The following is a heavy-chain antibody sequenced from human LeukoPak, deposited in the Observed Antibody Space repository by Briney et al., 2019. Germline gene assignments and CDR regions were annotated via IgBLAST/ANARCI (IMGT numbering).Heavy chain of an antibody. J-gene: IGHJ3*02. D-gene: IGHD3-10*01. CDR3: AREGGTITMVRGVQKGAFDI. CDR1: GYTFTSYA. V-gene: IGHV1-3*01. Sequence: GASVKVSCKASGYTFTSYAMHWVRQAPGQRLEWMGWINAGNGNTKYSQKFQGRVTITRDTSASTAYMGLSSLRSEDTAVYYCAREGGTITMVRGVQKGAFDIWGQGTMVTVSS. CDR2: INAGNGNT.